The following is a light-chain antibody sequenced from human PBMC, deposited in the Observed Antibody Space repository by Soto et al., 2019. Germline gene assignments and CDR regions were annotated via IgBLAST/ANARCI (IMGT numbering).Light chain of an antibody. J-gene: IGLJ1*01. CDR3: CSYAGSYTFGYV. CDR2: EVT. V-gene: IGLV2-8*01. Sequence: QSALTHPPSSSGSPGRSVTISCTGTSSDVGGYNYVSWYQQHPGKVPKLMIYEVTKRPSGVPDRFSGSKSGNTASLTISGLQAEDEADYYCCSYAGSYTFGYVFGTGTKVTVL. CDR1: SSDVGGYNY.